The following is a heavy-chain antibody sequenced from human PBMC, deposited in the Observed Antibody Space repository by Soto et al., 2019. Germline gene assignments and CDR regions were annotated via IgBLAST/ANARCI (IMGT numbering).Heavy chain of an antibody. D-gene: IGHD4-17*01. CDR1: GFTFSSYA. J-gene: IGHJ4*02. CDR2: ISGSGGST. CDR3: AKDLKVTTGRFDY. V-gene: IGHV3-23*01. Sequence: HPGGSLRLSCAASGFTFSSYAMSWVRQAPGRGLEWVSAISGSGGSTYYADSVKGRFTISRDNSKNTLYLQMNSLRAEDTAVYYCAKDLKVTTGRFDYWGQGTRVTVSS.